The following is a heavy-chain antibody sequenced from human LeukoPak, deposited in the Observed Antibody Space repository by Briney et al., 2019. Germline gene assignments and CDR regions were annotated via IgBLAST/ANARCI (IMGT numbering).Heavy chain of an antibody. CDR1: GFTFGEYA. J-gene: IGHJ4*02. D-gene: IGHD3-16*01. CDR3: TREGRGSDAFAY. V-gene: IGHV3-49*04. CDR2: IRSKAYGGTT. Sequence: GGSLRLSCTTSGFTFGEYAMSWVRQAPGEGREWVGFIRSKAYGGTTEYAASVKVRFTISRDDSRRIVYQQINRLKTEDTAVYYCTREGRGSDAFAYWGQGTLVAASS.